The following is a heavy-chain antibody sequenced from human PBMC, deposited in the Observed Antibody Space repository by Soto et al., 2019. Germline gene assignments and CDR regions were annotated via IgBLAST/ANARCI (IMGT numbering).Heavy chain of an antibody. CDR3: ARDLWGYCGTDCYPLDV. V-gene: IGHV4-59*01. J-gene: IGHJ6*02. D-gene: IGHD2-21*02. CDR2: MYNTGST. CDR1: VGSISGYY. Sequence: SETLSLTCTVCVGSISGYYWSWIRQPPGKGLEWIGYMYNTGSTVYNPSFKSRVTISVDTSKNQFSLKLNSVTAADTAVYYCARDLWGYCGTDCYPLDVWGQGTTVTVSS.